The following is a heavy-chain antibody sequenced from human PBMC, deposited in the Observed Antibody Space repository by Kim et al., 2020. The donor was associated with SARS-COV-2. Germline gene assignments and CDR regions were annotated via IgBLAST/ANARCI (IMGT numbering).Heavy chain of an antibody. Sequence: SQKFQGRVTITRDTSASTAYMELSSLRSEDTAVYYCARVGPNWNNNWFDPWGQGTLVTVSS. J-gene: IGHJ5*02. V-gene: IGHV1-3*01. CDR3: ARVGPNWNNNWFDP. D-gene: IGHD1-1*01.